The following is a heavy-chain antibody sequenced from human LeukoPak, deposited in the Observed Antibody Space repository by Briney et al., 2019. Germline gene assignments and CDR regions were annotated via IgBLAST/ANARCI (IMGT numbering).Heavy chain of an antibody. CDR2: TYYRSIWFR. Sequence: SQTLSLTCAISGDSVSSNTVAWNWIRQSPSRGLEWLGRTYYRSIWFRDYAISVKSRITINPDTSKNQFSLQLNSVTPEDTAVYYCTRGWGQWLVLVYFDYWGQGTLVTVSS. CDR3: TRGWGQWLVLVYFDY. D-gene: IGHD6-19*01. V-gene: IGHV6-1*01. J-gene: IGHJ4*02. CDR1: GDSVSSNTVA.